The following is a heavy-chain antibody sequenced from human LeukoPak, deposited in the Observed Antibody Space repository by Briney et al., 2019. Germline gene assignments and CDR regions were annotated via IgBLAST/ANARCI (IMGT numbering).Heavy chain of an antibody. CDR3: ARAGEVEAATTRGAQFDY. CDR2: ISAYNGNT. CDR1: GYTFTSYG. D-gene: IGHD5-12*01. J-gene: IGHJ4*02. Sequence: ASVKVSCKASGYTFTSYGIIWVRQAPGQGLEWMGWISAYNGNTNYAQKLQGRVTMTTDTSTSTAYMELRSLRSDDTAVYYCARAGEVEAATTRGAQFDYWGQGTLVTVSS. V-gene: IGHV1-18*01.